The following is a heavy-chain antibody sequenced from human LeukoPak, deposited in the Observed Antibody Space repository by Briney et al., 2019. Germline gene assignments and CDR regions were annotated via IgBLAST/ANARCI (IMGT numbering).Heavy chain of an antibody. CDR2: IFYSGST. CDR3: ASGPTTLKYYFDS. Sequence: SETLSLTCTVSGDSMTNYYWGWIRQPPGQGLEWIGYIFYSGSTNYNPSLRSRVTISVDTSKNQFSLNLNSVTAADTAAYYCASGPTTLKYYFDSWGQGTLVTVSS. J-gene: IGHJ4*02. V-gene: IGHV4-59*01. CDR1: GDSMTNYY. D-gene: IGHD1-1*01.